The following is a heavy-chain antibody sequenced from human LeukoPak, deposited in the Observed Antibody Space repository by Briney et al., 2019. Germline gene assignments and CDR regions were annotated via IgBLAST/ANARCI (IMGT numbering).Heavy chain of an antibody. CDR1: GYTFTSYD. D-gene: IGHD3-22*01. CDR2: MNPNSGNT. J-gene: IGHJ4*02. CDR3: AATYYYDSRGYYRSDY. Sequence: GASVKVSCKASGYTFTSYDINWVRQATGQGLEWMGWMNPNSGNTGYAQKFQGRVTMTRNTSISTAYMELSSLRSEDTAVYYCAATYYYDSRGYYRSDYWGQGTLVTVSS. V-gene: IGHV1-8*01.